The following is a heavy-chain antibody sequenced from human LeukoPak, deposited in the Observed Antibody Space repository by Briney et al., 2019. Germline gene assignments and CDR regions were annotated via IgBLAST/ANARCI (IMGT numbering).Heavy chain of an antibody. CDR1: GYTFTSYY. V-gene: IGHV1-46*01. CDR3: ARERAVAGTSDYYYYGMDV. J-gene: IGHJ6*02. CDR2: INPSGGST. Sequence: ASVNVSCKASGYTFTSYYMHWVRQAPGQGLEWMGIINPSGGSTSYAQKFQGRVTMTRDTSTSTVYMELSSLRSEDTAVYYCARERAVAGTSDYYYYGMDVWGQGTTVTVS. D-gene: IGHD6-19*01.